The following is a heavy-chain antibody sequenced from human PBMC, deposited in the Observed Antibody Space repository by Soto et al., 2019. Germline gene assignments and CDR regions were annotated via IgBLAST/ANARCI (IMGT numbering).Heavy chain of an antibody. D-gene: IGHD3-3*01. V-gene: IGHV4-34*01. CDR3: ARLYDIWSGYYRKYFDY. Sequence: PSETLSLTCAFYGGSFSGYYWSWIRQPPGKGLEWIGEINHRGSTNYNPSLKSRVTISVDTSKNQFSLKLSSVTAADTAVYYCARLYDIWSGYYRKYFDYWGQGTQVTVSS. CDR1: GGSFSGYY. J-gene: IGHJ4*02. CDR2: INHRGST.